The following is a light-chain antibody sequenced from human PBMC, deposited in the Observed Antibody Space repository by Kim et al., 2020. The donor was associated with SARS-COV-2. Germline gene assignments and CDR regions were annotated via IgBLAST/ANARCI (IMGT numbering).Light chain of an antibody. CDR1: QGNSSY. V-gene: IGKV1-8*01. CDR3: KQYYSYPLT. Sequence: AATRERVTITCRASQGNSSYLTWYHQIPGKAPKLLIYAASTLQSGVPSRFSGSGSGTEFTLTDSCLQSEDFATYYCKQYYSYPLTFGGGTKVDIK. J-gene: IGKJ4*01. CDR2: AAS.